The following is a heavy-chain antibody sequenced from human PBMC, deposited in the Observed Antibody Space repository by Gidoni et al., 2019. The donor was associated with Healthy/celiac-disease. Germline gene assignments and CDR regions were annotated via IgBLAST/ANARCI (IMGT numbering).Heavy chain of an antibody. Sequence: LVLSGVVGQTPPASPNVFAQASGQLFTSYDINWVRQATGQGLEWMGWMNPNSGNTGYAQKFQGRVTMTRNTSISTAYMELSSLRSEDTAVYYCARVGHSSGYYSEYWGQGTLVTVSS. J-gene: IGHJ4*02. CDR3: ARVGHSSGYYSEY. CDR1: GQLFTSYD. CDR2: MNPNSGNT. V-gene: IGHV1-8*01. D-gene: IGHD3-22*01.